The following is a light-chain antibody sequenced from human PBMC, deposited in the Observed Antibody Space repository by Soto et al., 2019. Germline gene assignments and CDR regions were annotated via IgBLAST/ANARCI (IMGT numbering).Light chain of an antibody. CDR3: SSYTSSSTYV. CDR1: SSDVGNYNR. Sequence: QSALTQPPSVSGSPGQSVAISCTGTSSDVGNYNRVSWYQQPPGTAPKLMIYDVTNRPSGVPDRFSGSKSGNTASLTISGLQADDEADYYCSSYTSSSTYVLGTGSKVTVL. V-gene: IGLV2-18*02. J-gene: IGLJ1*01. CDR2: DVT.